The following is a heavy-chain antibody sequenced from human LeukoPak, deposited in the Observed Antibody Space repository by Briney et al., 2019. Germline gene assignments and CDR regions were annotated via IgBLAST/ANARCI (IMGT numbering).Heavy chain of an antibody. J-gene: IGHJ5*02. D-gene: IGHD3-10*01. Sequence: PSETLSLTCAVYGGSFSGYYWSWIRQPPGKGLEWIGEINHSGSTNYNPSLKSRVTISVDTSKNQLSLKLSSVTAADTAVYYCARVRVLWFGELPNNWFDPWGQGTLVTVSS. CDR2: INHSGST. V-gene: IGHV4-34*01. CDR3: ARVRVLWFGELPNNWFDP. CDR1: GGSFSGYY.